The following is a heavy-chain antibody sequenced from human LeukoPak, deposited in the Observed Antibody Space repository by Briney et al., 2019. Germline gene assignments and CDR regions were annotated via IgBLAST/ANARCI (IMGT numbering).Heavy chain of an antibody. V-gene: IGHV1-8*01. J-gene: IGHJ6*02. Sequence: ASVKVSCKASGYTFTSYDINWVRQATGQGLEWMGWMNPNSGNTGYAQKFQGRVTMTRNTSISTAYMELSSLRSEDTAVYYCARGRGDFWSGYYSYYYYGMDVWGQGTTVTVSS. CDR2: MNPNSGNT. CDR3: ARGRGDFWSGYYSYYYYGMDV. CDR1: GYTFTSYD. D-gene: IGHD3-3*01.